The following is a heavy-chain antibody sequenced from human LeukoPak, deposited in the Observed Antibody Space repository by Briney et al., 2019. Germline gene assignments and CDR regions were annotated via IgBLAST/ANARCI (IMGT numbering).Heavy chain of an antibody. CDR2: ISSSSTYI. CDR1: GFTFSSYS. D-gene: IGHD3-9*01. V-gene: IGHV3-21*01. CDR3: ARDAILTGYPKVPYFDY. J-gene: IGHJ4*02. Sequence: GGSLRLSCAASGFTFSSYSMNWVRQAPGKGLEWVSSISSSSTYIYYADSVKGRFTVSRDNAKNSLYLQMNSLRAEDTAVYFCARDAILTGYPKVPYFDYRGQGTLVTVSS.